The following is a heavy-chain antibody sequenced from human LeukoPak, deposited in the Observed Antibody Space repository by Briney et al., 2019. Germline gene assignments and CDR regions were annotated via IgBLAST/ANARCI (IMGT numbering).Heavy chain of an antibody. D-gene: IGHD6-19*01. Sequence: PGGSLRLSCAASGFTFRSYSMNWVRQAPGKGLEWVSYISSSSSTIYYADSVKGRFTISRDNAKNSLYLQMNSLRAEDTAVYYCARNHVAVAGTDFDYWGQGTLVTVSS. CDR2: ISSSSSTI. V-gene: IGHV3-48*01. CDR1: GFTFRSYS. CDR3: ARNHVAVAGTDFDY. J-gene: IGHJ4*02.